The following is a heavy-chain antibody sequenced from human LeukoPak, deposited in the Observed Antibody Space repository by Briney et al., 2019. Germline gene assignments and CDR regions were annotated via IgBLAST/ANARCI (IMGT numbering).Heavy chain of an antibody. V-gene: IGHV3-30*18. CDR1: GFTFSSYG. J-gene: IGHJ4*02. Sequence: GRSLRLSCAASGFTFSSYGMHWARQAPGKGLEWVAVISYDGSNKYYADSVKGRFTISRDNSKNTLYLQMNSLRAEDTAVYYCAKDQLEGRKLYYFDYWGQGTLVTVSS. D-gene: IGHD1-1*01. CDR3: AKDQLEGRKLYYFDY. CDR2: ISYDGSNK.